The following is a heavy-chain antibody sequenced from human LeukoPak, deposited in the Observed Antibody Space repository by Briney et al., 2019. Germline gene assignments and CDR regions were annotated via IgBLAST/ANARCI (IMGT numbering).Heavy chain of an antibody. CDR2: TSPRGGST. Sequence: ASVTVSCKASGYTFSNYYMHWVRQAPGQGLEWMGVTSPRGGSTTYAQKFQGRVTMSRDTSTSTVHMELSSLRPEDTAVYYCARETYNNYSGMDVWGQGTTVTVSS. CDR3: ARETYNNYSGMDV. CDR1: GYTFSNYY. J-gene: IGHJ6*02. D-gene: IGHD1-1*01. V-gene: IGHV1-46*01.